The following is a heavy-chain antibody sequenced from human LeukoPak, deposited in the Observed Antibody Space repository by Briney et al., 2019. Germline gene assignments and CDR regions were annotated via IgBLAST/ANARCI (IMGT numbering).Heavy chain of an antibody. CDR2: ISSSGSTI. CDR3: ARELHGFWSERGNFDY. J-gene: IGHJ4*02. D-gene: IGHD3-3*01. V-gene: IGHV3-11*01. Sequence: PGGSLRLSCAASGFTFSSYAMSWIRQAPGKGLEWVSYISSSGSTIYYADSVKGRFTISRDNAKNSLYLQMNSLRAEDTAVYYCARELHGFWSERGNFDYWGQGTLVTVSS. CDR1: GFTFSSYA.